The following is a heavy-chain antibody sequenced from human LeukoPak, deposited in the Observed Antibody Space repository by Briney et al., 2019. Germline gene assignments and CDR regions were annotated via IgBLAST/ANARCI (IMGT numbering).Heavy chain of an antibody. CDR2: INHSGST. J-gene: IGHJ4*02. CDR1: GGSFSGYY. V-gene: IGHV4-34*01. D-gene: IGHD2-8*01. CDR3: ARGPGYCTNGICDSIDY. Sequence: SETLSLTCAVYGGSFSGYYWSWIRQPPGKGLEWIGEINHSGSTNYNPSLKSRVTISVDTSKNQFSLKLSSVTAADTAVYYCARGPGYCTNGICDSIDYWGQGTLVTVSS.